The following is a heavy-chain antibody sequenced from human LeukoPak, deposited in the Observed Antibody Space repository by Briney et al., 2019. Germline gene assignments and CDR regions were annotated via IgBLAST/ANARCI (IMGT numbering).Heavy chain of an antibody. Sequence: KSSETLSLTCTVSGGSISSSSYYWGWIRQPPGKGLEWIGSIYYSGSTYYNPSLKSRVTISVDTSKNQFSLKLSSVTAADTAVYYCACRPRPIYYYYGMDVWGQGTTVTVSS. J-gene: IGHJ6*02. V-gene: IGHV4-39*07. CDR3: ACRPRPIYYYYGMDV. CDR1: GGSISSSSYY. CDR2: IYYSGST.